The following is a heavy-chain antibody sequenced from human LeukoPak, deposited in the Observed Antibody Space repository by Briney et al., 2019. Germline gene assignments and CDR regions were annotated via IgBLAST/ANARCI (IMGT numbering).Heavy chain of an antibody. D-gene: IGHD6-6*01. CDR1: GFTVSSYW. CDR3: ARVGYSSSSLRF. Sequence: SGGSLRLSCAASGFTVSSYWMSWVRQSPGKGLEWVANIKQDGSEKYYVDSVKGRFTISRDNAKNSLYLQMNSLRAEDTAVYYCARVGYSSSSLRFWGQGTLVTVSS. V-gene: IGHV3-7*01. CDR2: IKQDGSEK. J-gene: IGHJ4*02.